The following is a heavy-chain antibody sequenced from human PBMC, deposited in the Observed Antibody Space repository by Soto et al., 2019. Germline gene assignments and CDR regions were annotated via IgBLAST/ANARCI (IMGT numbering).Heavy chain of an antibody. Sequence: GGSLRLSCAASGFTFSSYAMSWVRQAPGKGLEWVSAISGSGGSTYYADSVKGRFTISRDNSKNTLYLQMNSLRAEDTAVYYCAKALAAAGPNDGYYYGMDVWGQGTTVTVSS. CDR2: ISGSGGST. CDR1: GFTFSSYA. CDR3: AKALAAAGPNDGYYYGMDV. J-gene: IGHJ6*02. D-gene: IGHD6-13*01. V-gene: IGHV3-23*01.